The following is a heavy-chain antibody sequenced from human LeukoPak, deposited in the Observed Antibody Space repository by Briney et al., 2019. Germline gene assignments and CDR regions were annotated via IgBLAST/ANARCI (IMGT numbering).Heavy chain of an antibody. D-gene: IGHD3-16*02. V-gene: IGHV3-21*01. CDR3: ARDVSAAFLGGLSRDDY. Sequence: GGSLRLSCAASGFTFSSYSMNWVRQAPGKGLEWVSSISSSSSYIYYADSVKGRFTISRDNAKNSLYLQMNSLRAEDTAVYYCARDVSAAFLGGLSRDDYWGQGTLVTVSS. J-gene: IGHJ4*02. CDR2: ISSSSSYI. CDR1: GFTFSSYS.